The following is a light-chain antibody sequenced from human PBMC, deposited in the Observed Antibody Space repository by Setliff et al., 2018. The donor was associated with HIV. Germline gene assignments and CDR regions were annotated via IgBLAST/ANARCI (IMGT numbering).Light chain of an antibody. CDR2: EVS. CDR1: SSDVGGYNY. CDR3: TSYTSSSTLVV. J-gene: IGLJ3*02. V-gene: IGLV2-14*01. Sequence: QSVLTQPASVSGSPGQSITISCTGNSSDVGGYNYVSWYQQHPGKAPKLMIHEVSYRPPGVSNRFSGSKSGNTASLTISGLRAEDEANYYCTSYTSSSTLVVFGGGTKVTVL.